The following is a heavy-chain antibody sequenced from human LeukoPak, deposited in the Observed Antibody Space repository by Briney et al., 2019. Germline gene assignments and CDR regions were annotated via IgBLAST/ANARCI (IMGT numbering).Heavy chain of an antibody. D-gene: IGHD3-10*01. Sequence: PSETLSLTCTVSGGSISSGGYYWSWIRQHPGKSLEWIGYIYYSGSTYYNPSLKSRVTISVDTSKNQFSLKLSSVTAADTAVYYCAIYRSGNWFDPWGQGTLVTVSS. CDR1: GGSISSGGYY. V-gene: IGHV4-31*03. J-gene: IGHJ5*02. CDR3: AIYRSGNWFDP. CDR2: IYYSGST.